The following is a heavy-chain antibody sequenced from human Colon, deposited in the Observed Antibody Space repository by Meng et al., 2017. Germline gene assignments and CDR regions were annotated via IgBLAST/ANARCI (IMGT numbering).Heavy chain of an antibody. V-gene: IGHV1-18*01. CDR1: GYTFASYG. Sequence: QVHLLQYGAGVKKPGAPVRVSCEASGYTFASYGISWLRQAPGQGLEWMGWFVNNVDTYSAQKFQGRVTMTTDTPTSTAFMELRSLRSDDTAVYYCARGTPGRSYSDYWGQGTLVTVSS. CDR2: FVNNVDT. CDR3: ARGTPGRSYSDY. D-gene: IGHD3-10*01. J-gene: IGHJ4*02.